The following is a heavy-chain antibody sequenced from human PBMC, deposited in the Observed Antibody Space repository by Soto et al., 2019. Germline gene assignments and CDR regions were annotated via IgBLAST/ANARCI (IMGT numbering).Heavy chain of an antibody. Sequence: GGSLRLSXAASGFTFSSYSMNWVRQAPGKGLEWVSSISSSSSYIYYADSVKGRFTISRDNAKNSLYLQMNSLRAEDTAVYYCARDSRGYRFDYWGQGTLVTVSS. CDR2: ISSSSSYI. V-gene: IGHV3-21*01. CDR3: ARDSRGYRFDY. J-gene: IGHJ4*02. D-gene: IGHD5-18*01. CDR1: GFTFSSYS.